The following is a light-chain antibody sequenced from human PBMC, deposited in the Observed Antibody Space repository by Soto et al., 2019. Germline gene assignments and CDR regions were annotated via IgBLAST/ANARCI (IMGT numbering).Light chain of an antibody. CDR3: AAWDDSLNGVV. J-gene: IGLJ2*01. V-gene: IGLV1-44*01. Sequence: QAVVTQPPSASGTPGQRGTISCSGSSSNIGSNTVNWYQQLPGTAPKLLIYSNNQRPSGVPDRFSGSKSGTSASLAISGLQSEDESDYYCAAWDDSLNGVVFGGVTKLTVL. CDR2: SNN. CDR1: SSNIGSNT.